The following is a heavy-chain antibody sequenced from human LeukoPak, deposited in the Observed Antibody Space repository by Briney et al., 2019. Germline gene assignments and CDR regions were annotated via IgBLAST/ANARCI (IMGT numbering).Heavy chain of an antibody. J-gene: IGHJ4*02. Sequence: SETLSLTCAVYGGSCSGYYWSWIRQPPGKGLEWIGEINHSGSTNYNPSLKSRVTISVDTSKNQFSLKLSSVTAADTAVYYCARGRQNRYYYDSSGHSLLDYWGQGTLVTVSS. CDR3: ARGRQNRYYYDSSGHSLLDY. CDR1: GGSCSGYY. D-gene: IGHD3-22*01. V-gene: IGHV4-34*01. CDR2: INHSGST.